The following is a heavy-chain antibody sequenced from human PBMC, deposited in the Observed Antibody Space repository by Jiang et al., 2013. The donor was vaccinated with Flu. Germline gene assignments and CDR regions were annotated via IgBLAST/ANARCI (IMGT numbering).Heavy chain of an antibody. Sequence: GSGLVKPSETLSLTCTVSGGSISSTTYYWGWVRQSPGKGLEWIGSLYSGGITYYSPSLKSRLSMSMDTSRNQFSLSLSSVTAADTAIYYCARDRDILRGKVLTSWGQGTLVTVSS. CDR3: ARDRDILRGKVLTS. J-gene: IGHJ4*02. CDR2: LYSGGIT. V-gene: IGHV4-39*07. D-gene: IGHD3-9*01. CDR1: GGSISSTTYY.